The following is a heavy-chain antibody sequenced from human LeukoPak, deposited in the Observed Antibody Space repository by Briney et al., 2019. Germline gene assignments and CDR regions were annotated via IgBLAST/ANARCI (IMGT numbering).Heavy chain of an antibody. CDR3: ARDIIATPPGY. D-gene: IGHD6-6*01. J-gene: IGHJ4*02. CDR2: MSLSTSGK. CDR1: GFTFSDYD. Sequence: GGSLRLSCAASGFTFSDYDMSWVRQAPGKGLEWVSSMSLSTSGKTYADSVKGRFTVSTDKAKNTLYLQMDSLRTEDTAVYYCARDIIATPPGYWGQGTLVTVSS. V-gene: IGHV3-23*01.